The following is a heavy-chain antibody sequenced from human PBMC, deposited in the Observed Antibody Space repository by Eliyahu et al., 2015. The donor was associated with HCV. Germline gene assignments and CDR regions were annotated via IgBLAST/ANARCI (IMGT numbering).Heavy chain of an antibody. J-gene: IGHJ4*02. CDR3: ARDWRSDVYGSGSIGNDY. CDR1: GFTFXXYX. D-gene: IGHD3-10*01. V-gene: IGHV3-11*01. CDR2: IXSSGSTI. Sequence: QVQLVESGGGLVKPGGSLRLSCAASGFTFXXYXMSWIRQAPGKGLEWVSYIXSSGSTIYYADSVKGRFTISRDNAKNSLYLQMNSLRAEDTAVYYCARDWRSDVYGSGSIGNDYWGQGTLVTVSS.